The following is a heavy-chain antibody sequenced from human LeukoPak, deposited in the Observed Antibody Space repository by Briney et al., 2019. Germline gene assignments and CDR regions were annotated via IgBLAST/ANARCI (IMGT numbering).Heavy chain of an antibody. J-gene: IGHJ3*02. V-gene: IGHV3-53*05. CDR1: GFTVSSNY. CDR3: ARARSGYGYGDAFDI. D-gene: IGHD5-18*01. CDR2: IYSDGST. Sequence: GGSLRLSCAASGFTVSSNYMSWVRQAPGKGLEWVSEIYSDGSTYYAASVKGRFSISRDNSKNTLYLQMNSLRAEDTAVYYCARARSGYGYGDAFDIWGQGTMVTVSS.